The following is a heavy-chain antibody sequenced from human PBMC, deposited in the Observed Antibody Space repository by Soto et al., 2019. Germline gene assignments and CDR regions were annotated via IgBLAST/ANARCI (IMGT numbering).Heavy chain of an antibody. CDR1: GDTFSSYA. CDR3: ARERKDSSGYSGYYYYYGMDV. Sequence: SVKVSCKASGDTFSSYAISWVRQAPGQGLEWMGGIIPIFGTANYAQKFQGRVTITADESTSTAYVELSSLRSEDTAVYYCARERKDSSGYSGYYYYYGMDVWGQGTTVTVSS. D-gene: IGHD3-22*01. J-gene: IGHJ6*02. CDR2: IIPIFGTA. V-gene: IGHV1-69*13.